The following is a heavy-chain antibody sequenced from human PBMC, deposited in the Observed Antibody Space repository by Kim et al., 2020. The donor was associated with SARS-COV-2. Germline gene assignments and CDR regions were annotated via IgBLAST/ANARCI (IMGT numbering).Heavy chain of an antibody. CDR1: GFTFSSYA. CDR3: AKDLYYYDSSGFDY. V-gene: IGHV3-33*06. D-gene: IGHD3-22*01. J-gene: IGHJ4*02. Sequence: GGSLRLSCAASGFTFSSYAMHWVRQAPGKGLEWVAVIWYDGSNKYYADSMKGRFTISRDNSKNTLYLQMNSLRAEDTAVYYCAKDLYYYDSSGFDYWGQGTLVTISS. CDR2: IWYDGSNK.